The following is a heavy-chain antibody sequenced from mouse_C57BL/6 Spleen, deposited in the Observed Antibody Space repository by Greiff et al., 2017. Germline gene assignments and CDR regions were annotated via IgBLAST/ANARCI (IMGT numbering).Heavy chain of an antibody. V-gene: IGHV1-63*01. CDR2: IYPGGGYT. CDR3: ARYGDYEGGFYAMDY. Sequence: QVQLQQSGAELVRPGTSVKMSCKASGYTFTNYWIGWAKQRPGHGLEWIGDIYPGGGYTNYNEKFKGKATLTADKSSSTAYMQFSSLTSEDSAIYYCARYGDYEGGFYAMDYWGQGTSVTVSS. D-gene: IGHD2-4*01. J-gene: IGHJ4*01. CDR1: GYTFTNYW.